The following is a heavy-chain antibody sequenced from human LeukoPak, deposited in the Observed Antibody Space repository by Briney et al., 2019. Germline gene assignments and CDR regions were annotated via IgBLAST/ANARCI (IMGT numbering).Heavy chain of an antibody. D-gene: IGHD2/OR15-2a*01. CDR3: AKLNYLYETYYFDY. CDR2: IYYSGST. V-gene: IGHV4-39*01. Sequence: SETLSLTCTVSGGSISSSSYYWGWIRQPPGKGLEWIGSIYYSGSTYYNPSLKSRVTISVDTSKNQFSLKLSSVTAADTAVYCCAKLNYLYETYYFDYWGQGTLVTVSS. J-gene: IGHJ4*02. CDR1: GGSISSSSYY.